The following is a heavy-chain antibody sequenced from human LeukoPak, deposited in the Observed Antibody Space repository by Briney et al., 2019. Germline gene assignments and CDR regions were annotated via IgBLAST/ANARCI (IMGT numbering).Heavy chain of an antibody. CDR1: RGSIRSGDYS. V-gene: IGHV4-31*03. J-gene: IGHJ6*02. Sequence: PSQTLSLIYIVSRGSIRSGDYSWTWIRQHPGKGLEWIGYIYNSGSTSYKPSLKTRVTISEDTSQTQFSLKLSSVTAADTAVYSCARPTRTHGMEVWGQGTTVTVSS. CDR3: ARPTRTHGMEV. CDR2: IYNSGST. D-gene: IGHD2-15*01.